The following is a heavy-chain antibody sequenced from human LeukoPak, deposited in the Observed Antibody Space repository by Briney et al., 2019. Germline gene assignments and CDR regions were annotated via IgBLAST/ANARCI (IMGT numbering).Heavy chain of an antibody. CDR2: INHSGST. Sequence: SETLSLTCAVYGGSFSGYYWSWIRQPPGKGLEWIGEINHSGSTYYNPSLKSRVTISVDTSKNQFSLKLSSVTAADTAVYYCARETRGTIFGVVINNFDYWGQGTLVTVSS. CDR1: GGSFSGYY. V-gene: IGHV4-34*01. CDR3: ARETRGTIFGVVINNFDY. D-gene: IGHD3-3*01. J-gene: IGHJ4*02.